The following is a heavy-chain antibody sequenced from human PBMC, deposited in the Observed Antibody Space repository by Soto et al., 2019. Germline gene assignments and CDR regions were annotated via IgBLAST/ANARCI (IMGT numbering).Heavy chain of an antibody. CDR3: ARVVYDYGDYYYYMDV. CDR2: IYYSGST. J-gene: IGHJ6*03. V-gene: IGHV4-59*01. D-gene: IGHD4-17*01. Sequence: SETLSLTCTVSGGSISSYYWSWIRQPPGKGLEWIGYIYYSGSTNYNPSLKSRVTISVDTSKNQFSLKLSSVTAADTAVYYCARVVYDYGDYYYYMDVWGKGTTVTVSS. CDR1: GGSISSYY.